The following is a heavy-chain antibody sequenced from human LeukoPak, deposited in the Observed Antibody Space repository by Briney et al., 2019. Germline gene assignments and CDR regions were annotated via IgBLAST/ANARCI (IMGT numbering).Heavy chain of an antibody. CDR1: GFTFSSYS. CDR3: PRGGWFGYYNCFVP. Sequence: PGGSLRLSCAASGFTFSSYSMNWVRQAPGEGPEWVSYISSASNTLYYADSVKRRFTISSDNAKKSLYLPLNSPRAEAPAMLYCPRGGWFGYYNCFVPWGQRTLVTVSS. CDR2: ISSASNTL. V-gene: IGHV3-48*01. J-gene: IGHJ5*02. D-gene: IGHD3-10*01.